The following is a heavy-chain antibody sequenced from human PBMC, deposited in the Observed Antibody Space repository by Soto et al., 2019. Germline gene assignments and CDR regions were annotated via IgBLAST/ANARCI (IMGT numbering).Heavy chain of an antibody. D-gene: IGHD2-21*01. CDR1: GGTFSSYA. CDR2: IIPIFGTA. CDR3: AYSLRRRDGYNGPHFDY. V-gene: IGHV1-69*13. J-gene: IGHJ4*02. Sequence: GASVKVSCKASGGTFSSYAISWVRQAPGQGLEWMGGIIPIFGTANYAQKFQGRVTITADESTSTAYMELSSLRSEDTAVYYCAYSLRRRDGYNGPHFDYWGQGTLVTVSS.